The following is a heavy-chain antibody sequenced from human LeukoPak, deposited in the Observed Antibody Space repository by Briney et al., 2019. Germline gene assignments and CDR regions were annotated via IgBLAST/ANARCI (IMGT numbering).Heavy chain of an antibody. V-gene: IGHV4-38-2*01. Sequence: PSETLSLTCAVSGYSISSGYYWGWIRQPPGKGLEWIGSIYHSGSTYYNPSLKSRVTISVDTSKNQFSLKLSSVTAADTAVYYCARHSPVADAFDIWRQGTMVTVSS. CDR1: GYSISSGYY. CDR3: ARHSPVADAFDI. CDR2: IYHSGST. J-gene: IGHJ3*02. D-gene: IGHD1-26*01.